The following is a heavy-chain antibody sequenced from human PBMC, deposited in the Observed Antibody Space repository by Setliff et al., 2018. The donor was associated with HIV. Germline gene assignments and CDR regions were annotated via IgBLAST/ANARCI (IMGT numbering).Heavy chain of an antibody. CDR2: ISSDSRKI. CDR1: GFKYSINGYS. Sequence: GGSLRLSCVPSGFKYSINGYSISWVRQAPGKGLAWMAVISSDSRKISYADSGKGRFIISRDNSKETVYLEMNSLRVEDTAVYYCLRARWAYCTTSSCFAYFYYAMDVWGQGTTVTVSS. CDR3: LRARWAYCTTSSCFAYFYYAMDV. J-gene: IGHJ6*02. D-gene: IGHD2-2*01. V-gene: IGHV3-30*04.